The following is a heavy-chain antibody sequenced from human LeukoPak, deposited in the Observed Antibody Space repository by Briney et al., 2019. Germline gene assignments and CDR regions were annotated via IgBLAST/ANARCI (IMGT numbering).Heavy chain of an antibody. CDR2: IYYSGST. CDR3: ASVGDYGGNGDAFDI. J-gene: IGHJ3*02. CDR1: GGSISSYY. V-gene: IGHV4-59*01. Sequence: SETLSLTCTVSGGSISSYYWSWIRQPPGKELEWIGYIYYSGSTNYNPSLKSRVTISVDTSKNQFSLKLSSVTAADTAVYYCASVGDYGGNGDAFDIWGQGTMVTVSS. D-gene: IGHD4-23*01.